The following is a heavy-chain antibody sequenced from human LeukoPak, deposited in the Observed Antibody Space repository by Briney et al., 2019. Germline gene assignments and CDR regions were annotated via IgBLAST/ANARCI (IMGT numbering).Heavy chain of an antibody. CDR2: ISSSSSYI. J-gene: IGHJ4*02. Sequence: PGGSLRLSCAASGFTFSSHSMNWVRQAPGDGLEWVSSISSSSSYIYYGDSVKGRFTISRDNAKNSLYLQMNSLRAEDTAVYYCARDSDFWSGLLDYWGQGTLVTVSS. D-gene: IGHD3-3*01. CDR3: ARDSDFWSGLLDY. V-gene: IGHV3-21*01. CDR1: GFTFSSHS.